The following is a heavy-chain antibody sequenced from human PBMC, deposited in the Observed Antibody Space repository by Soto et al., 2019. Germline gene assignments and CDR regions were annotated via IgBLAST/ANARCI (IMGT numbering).Heavy chain of an antibody. CDR3: EREARSNWFDP. CDR2: IYYSGST. V-gene: IGHV4-59*01. Sequence: SETLSLTCTVSGGSISSYYWSWIRQPPGKGLEWIGYIYYSGSTSYNPSLKSRVTISVDTSKNQFSLKLSSVTAADTAAYYCEREARSNWFDPWGQGTLVTVSS. J-gene: IGHJ5*02. CDR1: GGSISSYY. D-gene: IGHD6-6*01.